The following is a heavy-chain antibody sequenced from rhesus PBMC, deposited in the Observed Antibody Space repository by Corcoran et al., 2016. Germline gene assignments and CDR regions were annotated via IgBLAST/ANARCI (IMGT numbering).Heavy chain of an antibody. J-gene: IGHJ4*01. CDR1: GFNFSSYG. CDR3: TRGTGTTDC. D-gene: IGHD1-26*01. CDR2: ISYPGNTI. Sequence: EVQLVESGGGLVQPGGSLRLSCAASGFNFSSYGMSWVRQARGKGLEWVSFISYPGNTIYYADPVKARFTISSDNAKDSLSLQMNSLRAEDTAVYYCTRGTGTTDCWGQGVLVTVSS. V-gene: IGHV3S16*01.